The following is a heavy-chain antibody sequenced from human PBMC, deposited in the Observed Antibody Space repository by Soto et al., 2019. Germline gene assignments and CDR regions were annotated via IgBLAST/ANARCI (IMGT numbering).Heavy chain of an antibody. CDR1: GFTFSSYA. V-gene: IGHV3-23*01. CDR3: AKDPMVRAYYYYYGMDV. Sequence: PGGSLRLSGAASGFTFSSYAMSCVRQAPGKGLEWVSAISGSGGSTYYADSVKGRFTISRDNSKNTLYLQMNSLRAEDTAVYYCAKDPMVRAYYYYYGMDVWGQGTTVTVSS. CDR2: ISGSGGST. D-gene: IGHD3-10*01. J-gene: IGHJ6*02.